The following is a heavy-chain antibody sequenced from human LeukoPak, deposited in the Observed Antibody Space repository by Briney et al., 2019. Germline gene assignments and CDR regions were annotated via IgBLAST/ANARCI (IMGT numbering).Heavy chain of an antibody. D-gene: IGHD3-10*01. Sequence: GGSLRLSCAASGFTFSSYGMHWVRQAPGKELEWVAFIRYDGSNKYYADSVKGRFTISRDNSRNTLYLQMNSLRAEDTAVYYCAKVGYYYGSGSEPYFDYWGQGTLVTVSS. CDR3: AKVGYYYGSGSEPYFDY. CDR2: IRYDGSNK. V-gene: IGHV3-30*02. J-gene: IGHJ4*02. CDR1: GFTFSSYG.